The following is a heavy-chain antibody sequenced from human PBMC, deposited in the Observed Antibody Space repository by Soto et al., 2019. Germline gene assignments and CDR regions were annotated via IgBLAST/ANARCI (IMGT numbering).Heavy chain of an antibody. Sequence: ASVKVSCKASGYTFTSYPMYWVRQAPGQRLEWMGWINTGNGNTKYSQRFQGRVTLTRDTSATTAYMELSSLRSEDTAVYYCARYDTSGYDMDVWGQGTTVTVS. J-gene: IGHJ6*02. CDR3: ARYDTSGYDMDV. CDR1: GYTFTSYP. CDR2: INTGNGNT. V-gene: IGHV1-3*04. D-gene: IGHD3-22*01.